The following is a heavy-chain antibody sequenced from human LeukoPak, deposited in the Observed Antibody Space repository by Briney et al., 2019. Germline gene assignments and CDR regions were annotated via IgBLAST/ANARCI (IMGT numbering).Heavy chain of an antibody. CDR1: GYTFTNYY. Sequence: GASVKVSCKASGYTFTNYYITWVRQPPGQGLEWVGWINAYNGRTNYAQKFQGRVTMTIDTSTTTAYMALRSLASDDTAMYYRTKGGAMVATIYYWDQGTLVTVSS. J-gene: IGHJ4*02. CDR3: TKGGAMVATIYY. CDR2: INAYNGRT. V-gene: IGHV1-18*01. D-gene: IGHD5-12*01.